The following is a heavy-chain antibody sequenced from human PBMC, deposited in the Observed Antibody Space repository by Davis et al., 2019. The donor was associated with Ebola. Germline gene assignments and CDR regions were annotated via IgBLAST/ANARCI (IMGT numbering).Heavy chain of an antibody. CDR3: TREAINFDV. Sequence: GESLKISCAASGFTFSSYGMHWVRQAPGKGLEWVAFIRYDGSNKYYADSVKGRFTISRDNSKNTLYLQMNSLRAEDTAVYYCTREAINFDVWGRGTLVTVSS. CDR2: IRYDGSNK. V-gene: IGHV3-30*02. J-gene: IGHJ2*01. CDR1: GFTFSSYG.